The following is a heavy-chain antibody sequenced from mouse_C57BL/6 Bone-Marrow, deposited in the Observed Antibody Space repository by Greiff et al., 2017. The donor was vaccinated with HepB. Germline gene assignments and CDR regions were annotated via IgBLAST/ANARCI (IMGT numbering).Heavy chain of an antibody. D-gene: IGHD2-5*01. CDR2: IWSGGST. CDR3: ARNPYYSNYEFAY. J-gene: IGHJ3*01. CDR1: GFSFTSYG. Sequence: VQLQQSGPGLVQPSQSLSITCTVSGFSFTSYGVHWVRQSPGKGLEWLGVIWSGGSTDYNAAFISRLSISKDNSKSQVFFKMNSLQADDTAIYYCARNPYYSNYEFAYWGQGTLVTVSA. V-gene: IGHV2-2*01.